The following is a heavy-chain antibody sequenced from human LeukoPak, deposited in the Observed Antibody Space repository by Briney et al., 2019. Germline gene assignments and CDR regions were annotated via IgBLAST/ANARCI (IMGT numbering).Heavy chain of an antibody. CDR1: GFTFSSYS. CDR3: ARGNWNYGYWFDP. Sequence: GGSLRLSCAASGFTFSSYSMNWVRQAPGKGLEWVSSISSSSNYIYYADSVKGRFTISRDNAKNSLYLQMNSLRAEDTAVYYCARGNWNYGYWFDPWGQGTLVTVSS. CDR2: ISSSSNYI. V-gene: IGHV3-21*01. J-gene: IGHJ5*02. D-gene: IGHD1-7*01.